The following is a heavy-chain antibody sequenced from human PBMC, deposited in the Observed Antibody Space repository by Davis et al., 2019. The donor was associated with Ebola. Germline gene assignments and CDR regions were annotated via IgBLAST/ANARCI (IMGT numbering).Heavy chain of an antibody. CDR2: INPHNGNT. Sequence: ASVTVSCKASGYTFTNYGLTWVRQAPGHGLEWMGWINPHNGNTNYAQNVQGRVTMTTDTSTTTAYMEVGSLRSDDTAVYYCARAQCPTTSDHWGQGTLVTVSS. CDR3: ARAQCPTTSDH. CDR1: GYTFTNYG. D-gene: IGHD1-1*01. J-gene: IGHJ4*02. V-gene: IGHV1-18*04.